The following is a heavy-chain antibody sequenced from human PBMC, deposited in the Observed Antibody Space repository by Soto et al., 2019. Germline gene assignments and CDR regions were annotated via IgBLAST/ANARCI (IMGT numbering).Heavy chain of an antibody. CDR3: AKETELRHFDFDH. D-gene: IGHD3-9*01. Sequence: SETLSLTCTVSSGSISSSSYYWGWIRQPPGNGLEWIGSIYYSGSTYYNPSLKTRVTVSLDTSKNQFSLKLNSLRAEDTAVYYCAKETELRHFDFDHWGQGTLVTVSS. V-gene: IGHV4-39*07. J-gene: IGHJ4*02. CDR2: IYYSGST. CDR1: SGSISSSSYY.